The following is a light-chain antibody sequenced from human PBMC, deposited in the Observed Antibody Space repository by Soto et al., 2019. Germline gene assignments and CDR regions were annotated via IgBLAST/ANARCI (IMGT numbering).Light chain of an antibody. V-gene: IGKV3-20*01. Sequence: EMVLTQSPGSLSLSPGDGATLSCRASQSIRGHSFAWYPQRPGQAPRPLIYGASARAAGISDRFTGSGSGADFTLTISRLEPEDFAVDYCQQYGSSPWTLGQGTKV. CDR1: QSIRGHS. CDR2: GAS. CDR3: QQYGSSPWT. J-gene: IGKJ1*01.